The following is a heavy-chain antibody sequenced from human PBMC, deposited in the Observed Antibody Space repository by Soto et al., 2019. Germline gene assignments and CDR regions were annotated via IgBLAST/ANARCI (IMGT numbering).Heavy chain of an antibody. CDR3: ARHHMGPNGDLDY. CDR2: IYYSGST. Sequence: SQTLSLTCTVSGGSMSSGDYYWSWIPHHPGKGLEWIGYIYYSGSTNYNPSLKSRVTISVDTSKNQFSLKLSSVTAADTAVYYCARHHMGPNGDLDYCGQGTLVTVSS. CDR1: GGSMSSGDYY. V-gene: IGHV4-61*08. D-gene: IGHD4-17*01. J-gene: IGHJ4*02.